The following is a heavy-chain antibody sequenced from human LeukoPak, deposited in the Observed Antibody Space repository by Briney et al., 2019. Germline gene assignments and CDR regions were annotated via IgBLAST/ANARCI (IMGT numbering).Heavy chain of an antibody. Sequence: ASVKVSCKASGYTFTGYYMHWVRQAPGQGLEWMGWINPNSGGTNYAQKFQGRVTMTRDTSISTAYKELSRLRSDDTAVYYCARDQKGSSWYRGSDYWGQGTLVTVSS. CDR1: GYTFTGYY. V-gene: IGHV1-2*02. CDR2: INPNSGGT. D-gene: IGHD6-13*01. J-gene: IGHJ4*02. CDR3: ARDQKGSSWYRGSDY.